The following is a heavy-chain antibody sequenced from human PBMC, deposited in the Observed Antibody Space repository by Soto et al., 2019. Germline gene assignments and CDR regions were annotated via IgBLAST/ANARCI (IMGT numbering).Heavy chain of an antibody. CDR1: GYTFTSYA. CDR3: ARDPQTGDGAFDI. CDR2: INAGNGNT. D-gene: IGHD7-27*01. J-gene: IGHJ3*02. V-gene: IGHV1-3*01. Sequence: ASVKVSCKASGYTFTSYAMHWVRQAPGQRLEWMGWINAGNGNTKYSQKFQGRVTITRDTSASTAYMELSSLRSGDTAVYYCARDPQTGDGAFDIWGQGTMVTVSS.